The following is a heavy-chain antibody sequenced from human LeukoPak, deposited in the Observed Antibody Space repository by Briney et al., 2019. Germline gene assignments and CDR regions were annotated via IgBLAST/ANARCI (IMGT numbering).Heavy chain of an antibody. D-gene: IGHD1-14*01. CDR1: GLTFSSYS. J-gene: IGHJ3*02. CDR2: IGSSSSTI. CDR3: ARGPHRFLAAFDI. V-gene: IGHV3-48*04. Sequence: PGGSLRLSCAASGLTFSSYSMNWVRQAPGKGLEWVSYIGSSSSTIYYADSVKGRFTISRDNAKNSLYLQMNSLRAEDTAVYYCARGPHRFLAAFDIWGQGTMVTVSS.